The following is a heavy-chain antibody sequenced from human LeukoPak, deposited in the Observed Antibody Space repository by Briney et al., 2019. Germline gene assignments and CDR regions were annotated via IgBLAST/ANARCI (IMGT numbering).Heavy chain of an antibody. V-gene: IGHV3-53*04. D-gene: IGHD4-11*01. J-gene: IGHJ4*02. CDR1: GFTVSSNY. CDR2: IYIGGST. CDR3: ARHLLDYTLDY. Sequence: GGSLRLSCAASGFTVSSNYMSWVRQAPGKGLEWVSVIYIGGSTYYADSVKGRFTISRHNSKNTLYLQMNSLRAEDTAVYYCARHLLDYTLDYWGQGTLVTVSS.